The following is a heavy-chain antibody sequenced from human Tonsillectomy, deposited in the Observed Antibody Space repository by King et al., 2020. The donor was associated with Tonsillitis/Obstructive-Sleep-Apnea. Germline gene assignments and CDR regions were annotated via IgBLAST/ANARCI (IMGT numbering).Heavy chain of an antibody. D-gene: IGHD2-2*01. CDR3: ARSIVVPAPLDY. Sequence: VQLVESGGGLIQPGGSLSLSCAASGFTVSSNYMSWVRQAPGKGLEWVSVIYIGGSTYYADSVKGRFTISRDNSKNTLYLQMNSLRAEDTAVYYCARSIVVPAPLDYWGQGTLVTVSS. J-gene: IGHJ4*02. CDR1: GFTVSSNY. CDR2: IYIGGST. V-gene: IGHV3-53*01.